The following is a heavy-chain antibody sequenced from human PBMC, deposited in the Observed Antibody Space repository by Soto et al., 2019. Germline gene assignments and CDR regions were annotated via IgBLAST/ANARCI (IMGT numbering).Heavy chain of an antibody. CDR3: ATSQTGYNWNYLDH. D-gene: IGHD1-20*01. Sequence: SETLSLTCAVSGGSISGSYYYCAWLLHSPGKGPEWIGSVFYTGFTSYNPSLESRVSVSVDTSKSQFSLKLSAVTAADTAVYYCATSQTGYNWNYLDHWGQGALVTVSS. V-gene: IGHV4-39*01. CDR1: GGSISGSYYY. CDR2: VFYTGFT. J-gene: IGHJ4*02.